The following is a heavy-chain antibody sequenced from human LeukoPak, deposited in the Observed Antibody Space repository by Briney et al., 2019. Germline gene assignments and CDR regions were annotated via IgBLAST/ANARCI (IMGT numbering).Heavy chain of an antibody. J-gene: IGHJ4*02. V-gene: IGHV1-8*01. CDR2: MNPNSGNT. CDR1: GYTFTSYD. Sequence: ASVKVSCKASGYTFTSYDINWVRQATGQGLEWMGWMNPNSGNTGYAQKFQGRVTMARNTSISTAYMELSSLRSADTAVYYCARHAYCSGGSRYGVFDYWGQRTLVTLSS. CDR3: ARHAYCSGGSRYGVFDY. D-gene: IGHD2-15*01.